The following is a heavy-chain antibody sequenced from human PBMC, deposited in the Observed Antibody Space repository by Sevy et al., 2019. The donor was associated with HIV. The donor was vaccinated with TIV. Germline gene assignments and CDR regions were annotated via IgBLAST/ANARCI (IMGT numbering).Heavy chain of an antibody. CDR3: ARDPHSDGRGHYFECES. CDR1: GGTFSSYG. CDR2: IIPIFGTQ. Sequence: ASVKVSCTASGGTFSSYGISWVRQAPGQGLEWMGGIIPIFGTQKYGQKFKGRVTITADESTNTAYMELSSLRSEETAVYYCARDPHSDGRGHYFECESWGEGTLVTVSS. D-gene: IGHD3-22*01. V-gene: IGHV1-69*13. J-gene: IGHJ4*02.